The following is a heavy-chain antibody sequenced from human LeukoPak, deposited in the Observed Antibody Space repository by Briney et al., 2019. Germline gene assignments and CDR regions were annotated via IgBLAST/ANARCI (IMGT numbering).Heavy chain of an antibody. CDR1: GYTFTGYY. CDR3: ARDWGHSDAFDI. D-gene: IGHD3-16*01. V-gene: IGHV1-2*02. Sequence: ASVKVSCKASGYTFTGYYMHWVRQAPGQGLEWMGWINPNSGGTNYAQKFQGRVTMTRDTSISTVYMELSRLRSDDTAVYYCARDWGHSDAFDIWGQGTMVTVSS. J-gene: IGHJ3*02. CDR2: INPNSGGT.